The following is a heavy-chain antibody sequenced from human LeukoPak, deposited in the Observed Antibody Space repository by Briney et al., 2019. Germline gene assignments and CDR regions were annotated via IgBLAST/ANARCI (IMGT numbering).Heavy chain of an antibody. CDR2: INSDGSST. J-gene: IGHJ4*02. Sequence: GGSLRLSCAASGFTFSSYWMHWVRQAPGKGLVWVSRINSDGSSTSYADSVKGRFTISRDNAKNTLYLQMNSLRAEDTAVYYCAKYELSSGWPHFDYWGQGTLVTVSS. CDR1: GFTFSSYW. V-gene: IGHV3-74*01. D-gene: IGHD6-19*01. CDR3: AKYELSSGWPHFDY.